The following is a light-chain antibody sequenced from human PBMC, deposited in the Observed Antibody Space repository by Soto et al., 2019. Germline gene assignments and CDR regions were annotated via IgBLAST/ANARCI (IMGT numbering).Light chain of an antibody. CDR3: SSYTTRNTEV. V-gene: IGLV2-14*03. CDR1: SSDVGAFNY. J-gene: IGLJ1*01. Sequence: QSVLTQPASVSGSPGQSIAISCIETSSDVGAFNYVSWYQHHPGKAPKLIIYDVTDRPSGVSTRFSASKSGNTASLTISGLQAEDEADYYCSSYTTRNTEVFGTGTKVTVL. CDR2: DVT.